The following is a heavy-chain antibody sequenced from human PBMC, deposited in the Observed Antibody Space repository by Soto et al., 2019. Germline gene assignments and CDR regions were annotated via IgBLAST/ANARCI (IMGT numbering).Heavy chain of an antibody. CDR3: AHTPEYYYDSSGYWGFDY. D-gene: IGHD3-22*01. V-gene: IGHV2-5*01. Sequence: QITLKESGPTLVNPTQPLTLTCTFSGFSLSTSGVGVGWIRQPPGKALEWLALIYWNDDKRYSPSLKSRLTITKDTSKNLVVPTMTTMDPVDTATYYFAHTPEYYYDSSGYWGFDYWGQGTLVTLSS. CDR2: IYWNDDK. CDR1: GFSLSTSGVG. J-gene: IGHJ4*02.